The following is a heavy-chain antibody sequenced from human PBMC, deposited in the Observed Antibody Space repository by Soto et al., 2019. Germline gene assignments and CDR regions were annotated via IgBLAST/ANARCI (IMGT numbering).Heavy chain of an antibody. CDR1: GFTFSSYA. CDR3: AKVSHYYDSSGYYSY. CDR2: IVGSGGST. V-gene: IGHV3-23*01. J-gene: IGHJ4*02. D-gene: IGHD3-22*01. Sequence: GGSLRLSCAASGFTFSSYAMTWVRQAPGKVLEWASAIVGSGGSTYYADSVKGRFTISRDNSKNTLYLQMNSLRAEDTAVYYCAKVSHYYDSSGYYSYWGQGTLVTVSS.